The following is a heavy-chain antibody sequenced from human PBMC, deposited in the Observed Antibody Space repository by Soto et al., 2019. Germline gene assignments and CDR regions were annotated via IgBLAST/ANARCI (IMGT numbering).Heavy chain of an antibody. J-gene: IGHJ4*02. CDR3: AILPVYGDESHFDY. CDR2: IIPIFGTA. Sequence: ASVKVSCKASGGTFSSYAISWVRQAPGQGLEWMGGIIPIFGTANYAQKFQGRVTITADESTSTAYMELSSLRSEDTAVYYCAILPVYGDESHFDYWGQGTXVTVSS. CDR1: GGTFSSYA. D-gene: IGHD4-17*01. V-gene: IGHV1-69*13.